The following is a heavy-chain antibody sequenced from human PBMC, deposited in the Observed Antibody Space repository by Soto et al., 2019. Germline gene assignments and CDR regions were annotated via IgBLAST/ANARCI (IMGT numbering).Heavy chain of an antibody. CDR2: INPNSGGT. V-gene: IGHV1-2*04. Sequence: ASVKVSCKASGYTFTSYYMHWVRQAPGQGLEWMGWINPNSGGTNYAQKFQGWVTMTRDTSISTAYMELSRLRSDDTAVYYCARDGVMVRGVIIDDYYYYGMDVWGQGTTVTVSS. CDR1: GYTFTSYY. D-gene: IGHD3-10*01. J-gene: IGHJ6*02. CDR3: ARDGVMVRGVIIDDYYYYGMDV.